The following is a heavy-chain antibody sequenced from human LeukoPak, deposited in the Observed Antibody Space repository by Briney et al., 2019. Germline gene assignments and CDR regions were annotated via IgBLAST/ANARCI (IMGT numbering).Heavy chain of an antibody. V-gene: IGHV1-2*02. Sequence: ASVKVSCTTSGYSFTAFYIHWVRQAPGQGLEWMGWIHPRSGETNYAQKFKGRVTMARDTSISTVYLDLSSLGSDDTAVYYCARDGEYGTGSYYRGCLDYWGQGTLVTVSS. CDR2: IHPRSGET. D-gene: IGHD3-10*01. CDR1: GYSFTAFY. J-gene: IGHJ4*02. CDR3: ARDGEYGTGSYYRGCLDY.